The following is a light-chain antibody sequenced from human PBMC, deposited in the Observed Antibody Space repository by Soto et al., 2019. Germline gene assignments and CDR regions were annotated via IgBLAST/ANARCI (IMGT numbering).Light chain of an antibody. CDR3: QQYGSSPWT. J-gene: IGKJ1*01. CDR1: QGVSSGF. Sequence: EIVLTQSPGTLSLSPGDRATLSCRASQGVSSGFLAWYQQKPGQAPRLLMYLASNRAAGIPDRFSGSGSGTDFTLTISRLEPEDFAVYYCQQYGSSPWTFGQGTKVEIK. CDR2: LAS. V-gene: IGKV3-20*01.